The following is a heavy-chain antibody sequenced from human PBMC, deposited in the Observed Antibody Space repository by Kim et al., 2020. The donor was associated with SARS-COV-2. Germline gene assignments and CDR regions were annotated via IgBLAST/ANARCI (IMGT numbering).Heavy chain of an antibody. CDR1: GYTFTSYA. CDR2: INAGNGNT. Sequence: ASVKVSCKASGYTFTSYAMHWVRQAPGQRLEWMGWINAGNGNTKYSQKFQGRVTITRDTSASTAYMELSSLRSEDTAVYYCAGDGSIAARLYDYYYYMDVWGKGTTVTVSS. D-gene: IGHD6-6*01. CDR3: AGDGSIAARLYDYYYYMDV. V-gene: IGHV1-3*01. J-gene: IGHJ6*03.